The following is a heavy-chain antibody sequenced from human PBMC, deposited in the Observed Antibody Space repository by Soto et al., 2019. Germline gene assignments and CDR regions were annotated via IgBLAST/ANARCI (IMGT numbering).Heavy chain of an antibody. V-gene: IGHV1-2*02. D-gene: IGHD2-2*01. J-gene: IGHJ5*02. CDR2: INPNSGGT. CDR1: GYTFTGYY. Sequence: QVQLVQAGAEVKKPGASVKVSCKASGYTFTGYYMHWVRQAPGQGLEWMGWINPNSGGTNYAQKFQGRFTMTRDTSISTAYMELSRVGSDDTAVYYCARGSIVVVPAVYVAIGCPWGQGTLVTVSS. CDR3: ARGSIVVVPAVYVAIGCP.